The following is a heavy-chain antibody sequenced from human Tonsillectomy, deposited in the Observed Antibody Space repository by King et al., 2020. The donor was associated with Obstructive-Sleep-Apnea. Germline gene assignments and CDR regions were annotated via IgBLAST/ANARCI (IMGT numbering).Heavy chain of an antibody. CDR1: GFTFNIYW. Sequence: VQLVESGGGLVQPGGSLRLSCAASGFTFNIYWMHWVRHAPGKGPVWVSNIYGDRSSTTYADAVKGRFTISRDNAKNTLHLQMNSLRAEDTAVYYCARDRLYGMDLWGQGTTVTVSS. J-gene: IGHJ6*02. V-gene: IGHV3-74*01. CDR2: IYGDRSST. D-gene: IGHD6-19*01. CDR3: ARDRLYGMDL.